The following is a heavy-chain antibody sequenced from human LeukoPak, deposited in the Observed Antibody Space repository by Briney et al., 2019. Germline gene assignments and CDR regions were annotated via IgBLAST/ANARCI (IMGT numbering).Heavy chain of an antibody. D-gene: IGHD2-21*02. Sequence: GGSLRLSCAASGFTFSSYSMNWVRQAPGKGLEWVSSIGSSSSYIYYADSVKGRFTISRDNAKNSLYLQMNSLRAEDTAVYYCARDRGRYCGGDCYSFDFDYWGQGTLVTVSS. J-gene: IGHJ4*02. CDR3: ARDRGRYCGGDCYSFDFDY. CDR1: GFTFSSYS. V-gene: IGHV3-21*01. CDR2: IGSSSSYI.